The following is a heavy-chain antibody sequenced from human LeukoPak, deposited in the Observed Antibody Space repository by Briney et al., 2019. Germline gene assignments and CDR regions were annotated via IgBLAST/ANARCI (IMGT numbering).Heavy chain of an antibody. CDR3: ARREDGSGTEDY. Sequence: SETLSLTCAVYGGSFSGYYWSWIRQPPGKGLEWIGEINHSGSTNYNPSLKSRVTISVDTSKNQFSLKLSSVTAADTAVYYCARREDGSGTEDYWGQGTLVTVSS. CDR1: GGSFSGYY. D-gene: IGHD3-10*01. CDR2: INHSGST. J-gene: IGHJ4*02. V-gene: IGHV4-34*01.